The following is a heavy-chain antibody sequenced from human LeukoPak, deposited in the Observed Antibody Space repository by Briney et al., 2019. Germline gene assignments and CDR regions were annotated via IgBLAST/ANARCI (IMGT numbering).Heavy chain of an antibody. D-gene: IGHD6-6*01. CDR2: ISSSSSYI. V-gene: IGHV3-21*01. Sequence: GGSLRLSCAASGFTFSTYWMNWVRQAPGKGLEWVSSISSSSSYIYYADSVKGRFTISRDNAKSSLYLQMNSLRAEDTAVYYCASVVAARRGYWGQGTLVTVSS. CDR3: ASVVAARRGY. J-gene: IGHJ4*02. CDR1: GFTFSTYW.